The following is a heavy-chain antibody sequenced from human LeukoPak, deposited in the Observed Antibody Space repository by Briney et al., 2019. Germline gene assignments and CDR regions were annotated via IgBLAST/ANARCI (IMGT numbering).Heavy chain of an antibody. CDR1: GFTFSSYS. J-gene: IGHJ4*02. V-gene: IGHV3-21*01. Sequence: GGSLRLSCAASGFTFSSYSMNWVRQAPGRGLEWVSFISRSSSYIYYADSVKGRFTISRDNAKNSLYLQMNSLRAEDTAVYYCAKDFDEITMIVVVTGGDYWGQGTLVTVSS. D-gene: IGHD3-22*01. CDR3: AKDFDEITMIVVVTGGDY. CDR2: ISRSSSYI.